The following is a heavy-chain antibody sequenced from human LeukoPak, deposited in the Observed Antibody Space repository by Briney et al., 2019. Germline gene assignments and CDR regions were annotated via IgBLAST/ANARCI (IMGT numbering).Heavy chain of an antibody. V-gene: IGHV3-23*01. CDR3: ARVAGWHWFDP. CDR2: IRPSGDNT. CDR1: GFTFSSYD. D-gene: IGHD6-19*01. Sequence: GGALRPSCAASGFTFSSYDMTWVRQAPGRGLEWVSSIRPSGDNTYYGDSVKGRFTISRDNSKNTVYLQMNNMRVDDTAVYYCARVAGWHWFDPWGQGTLVTVSS. J-gene: IGHJ5*02.